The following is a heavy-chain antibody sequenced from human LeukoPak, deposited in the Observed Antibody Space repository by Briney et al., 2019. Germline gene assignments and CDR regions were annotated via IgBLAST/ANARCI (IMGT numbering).Heavy chain of an antibody. D-gene: IGHD2-2*03. V-gene: IGHV3-48*02. J-gene: IGHJ4*02. CDR3: ASGSGH. CDR2: ISNSNITI. CDR1: GFTFSSYS. Sequence: QPGGSLRLSCAASGFTFSSYSMNWVRQAPGKGLEWVSYISNSNITIYYADSVKGRFTISRDNAKNSLYLQMNSLRDEDTAVFYCASGSGHWGQGTLVTVSS.